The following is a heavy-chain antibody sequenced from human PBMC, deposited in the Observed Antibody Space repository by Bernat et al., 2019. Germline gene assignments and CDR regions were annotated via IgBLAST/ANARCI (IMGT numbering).Heavy chain of an antibody. CDR3: ARQKGIVVVPSEEAGAGNFDY. J-gene: IGHJ4*02. CDR2: IYYSGST. Sequence: QLQLQESGPGLVKPSETLSLTCTVSGGSISSSSYYWGWIRQPPGKGLEWIGSIYYSGSTYYNPSLKSRVTISVDTSKNQFSLKLSSVTAADTAVYYCARQKGIVVVPSEEAGAGNFDYWGQGTLVTVSS. D-gene: IGHD2-2*01. V-gene: IGHV4-39*01. CDR1: GGSISSSSYY.